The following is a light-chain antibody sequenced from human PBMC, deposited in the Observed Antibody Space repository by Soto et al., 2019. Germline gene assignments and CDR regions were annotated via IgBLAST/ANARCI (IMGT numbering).Light chain of an antibody. V-gene: IGKV3-20*01. Sequence: EIVLTQSPGTLSLSPGEGAALSCRTSQSISSSYLAWYQQKPGQAPRLLIYAASSRATGIPDRFSCSGSGTDFTLTISRLEPEDFAVYYCQLYGGSHMCSFGQGTKLEIK. CDR2: AAS. J-gene: IGKJ2*02. CDR1: QSISSSY. CDR3: QLYGGSHMCS.